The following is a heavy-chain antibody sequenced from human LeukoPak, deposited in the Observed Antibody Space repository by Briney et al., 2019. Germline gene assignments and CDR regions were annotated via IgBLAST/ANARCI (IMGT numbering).Heavy chain of an antibody. Sequence: ASVKVSCKASGYTFTGYYMHWVRQAPGQGLGWMGRINPNSGGTNYAQKFQGRVTMTRDTSISTAYMELSRLRSDDTAVYYCARDDPYYYGSSGSWGQGTLVTVSS. J-gene: IGHJ5*02. V-gene: IGHV1-2*06. CDR1: GYTFTGYY. CDR2: INPNSGGT. CDR3: ARDDPYYYGSSGS. D-gene: IGHD3-22*01.